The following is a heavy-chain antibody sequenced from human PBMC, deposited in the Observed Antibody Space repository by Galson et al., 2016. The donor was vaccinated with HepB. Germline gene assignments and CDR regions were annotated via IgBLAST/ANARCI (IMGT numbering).Heavy chain of an antibody. CDR3: AKEDGGFNFDP. D-gene: IGHD2-15*01. J-gene: IGHJ5*02. CDR1: GFIFDDYS. CDR2: INWNSARV. V-gene: IGHV3-9*01. Sequence: SLRLSCAASGFIFDDYSMHWVRQIPGKGLEWASGINWNSARVDYAGSVKGRFTISRDKNSLFLQMNSLRPEDTALYYCAKEDGGFNFDPWGQGTLVTVSS.